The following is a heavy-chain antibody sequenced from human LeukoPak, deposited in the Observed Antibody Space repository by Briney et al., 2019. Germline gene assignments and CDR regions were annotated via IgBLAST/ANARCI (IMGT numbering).Heavy chain of an antibody. V-gene: IGHV3-74*01. CDR3: AKGIGRTGSSGNLDFRRSVGWDAFDV. CDR2: IKSDGST. Sequence: GGSLRLSCAASGFTFSSYWMHWVRQTPGKGLVWVSRIKSDGSTIYADSVKGRFSISRDNSKNTVYLQMNSLRAEDTAVYFCAKGIGRTGSSGNLDFRRSVGWDAFDVWGQGTLVTVSS. J-gene: IGHJ3*01. CDR1: GFTFSSYW. D-gene: IGHD3-10*01.